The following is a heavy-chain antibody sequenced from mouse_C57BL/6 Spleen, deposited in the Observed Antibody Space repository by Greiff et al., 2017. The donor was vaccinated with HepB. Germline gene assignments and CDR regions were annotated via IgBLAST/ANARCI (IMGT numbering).Heavy chain of an antibody. CDR2: IYPRDGST. V-gene: IGHV1-78*01. CDR1: GYTFTDHT. J-gene: IGHJ3*01. CDR3: ATYDYDGQFAY. D-gene: IGHD2-4*01. Sequence: VQRVESDAELVKPGASVKISCKVSGYTFTDHTIHWMKQRPEQGLEWIGYIYPRDGSTKYNEKFKGKATLTADKSSSTAYMQLNSLTSEDSAVYFCATYDYDGQFAYWGQGTLVTVSA.